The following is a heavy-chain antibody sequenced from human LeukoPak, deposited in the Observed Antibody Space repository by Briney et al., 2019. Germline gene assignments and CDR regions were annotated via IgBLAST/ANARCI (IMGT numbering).Heavy chain of an antibody. CDR3: ARDARGYSYGPVDY. Sequence: GGSLRLSCAASGFTFSSYEMNWVRQAPGKGPEWVSYISSSGSTIYYADSVKGRFTISRDNAKNSLYLQMNSLRAEDTAVYYCARDARGYSYGPVDYWGQGTLVTVSS. CDR1: GFTFSSYE. J-gene: IGHJ4*02. D-gene: IGHD5-18*01. V-gene: IGHV3-48*03. CDR2: ISSSGSTI.